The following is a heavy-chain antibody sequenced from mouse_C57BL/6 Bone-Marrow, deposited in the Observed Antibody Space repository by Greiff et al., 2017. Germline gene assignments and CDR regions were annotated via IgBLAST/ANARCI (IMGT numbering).Heavy chain of an antibody. CDR2: IRSKSNNYAT. J-gene: IGHJ4*01. CDR1: GFSFNTYA. V-gene: IGHV10-1*01. Sequence: GGGLVQPKGSLKLSCAASGFSFNTYAMNWVRQAPGKGLEWVARIRSKSNNYATYYADSVKDRFTISSDDSESMLYQQMNNVTTEDTAMYYGGRHGGGNYAMDDWGQGTSVTVSS. CDR3: GRHGGGNYAMDD.